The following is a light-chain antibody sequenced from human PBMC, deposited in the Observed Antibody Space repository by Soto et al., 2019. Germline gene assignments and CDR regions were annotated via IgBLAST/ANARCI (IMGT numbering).Light chain of an antibody. CDR3: SAWDASLNCYV. CDR2: SNY. CDR1: SSNIGSKT. Sequence: QSALTQPPSASGTPGQRVTISCSGSSSNIGSKTVNWYQQLPGTAPKLLIYSNYQRPSGVPDRFSGSKSGTSASLVISGLQSEDDADYYCSAWDASLNCYVFGTGTKVTVL. V-gene: IGLV1-44*01. J-gene: IGLJ1*01.